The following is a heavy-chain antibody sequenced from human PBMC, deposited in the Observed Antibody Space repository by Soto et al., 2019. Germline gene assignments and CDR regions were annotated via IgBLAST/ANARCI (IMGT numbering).Heavy chain of an antibody. Sequence: QVQLVESGGGVVQPGRSLRLSCAGSGFTFSSYGMHWVRQAPGKGLEWVAVISYDGSDKYYGDSVKGRFTISRDDSKNPLYLQMNSLRVEDTAIYYCAKTAGYDYVWGSSGLDPWGQGTLVTVSS. CDR1: GFTFSSYG. V-gene: IGHV3-30*18. CDR2: ISYDGSDK. J-gene: IGHJ5*02. D-gene: IGHD3-16*01. CDR3: AKTAGYDYVWGSSGLDP.